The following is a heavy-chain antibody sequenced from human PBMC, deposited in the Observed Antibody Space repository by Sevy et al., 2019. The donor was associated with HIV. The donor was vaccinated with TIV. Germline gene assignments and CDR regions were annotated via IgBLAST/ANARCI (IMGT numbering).Heavy chain of an antibody. V-gene: IGHV1-8*01. J-gene: IGHJ6*02. CDR3: ARTEPGIEAYGMDV. Sequence: ASVKVSCKASGYTFTSYDINWVRQATGQGLEWMGWMNPNSGNTGYAQKFQGRVTMTRNTSISTAYMELSSLRSEETAVYYCARTEPGIEAYGMDVWGQGTTVTVSS. D-gene: IGHD6-13*01. CDR2: MNPNSGNT. CDR1: GYTFTSYD.